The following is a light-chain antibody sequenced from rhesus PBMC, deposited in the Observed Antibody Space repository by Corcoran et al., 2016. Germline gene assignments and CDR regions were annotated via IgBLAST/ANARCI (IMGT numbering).Light chain of an antibody. J-gene: IGKJ4*01. CDR2: KVS. V-gene: IGKV1-74*01. Sequence: DIQMTQSPSSLSASVGDRVTITCRASENVNNYLNWYQQKPGKAPKLLIYKVSTLQSGVPSRFSGSGSGTDYTFTISSLQPEDVATYYCQHGYGTPLTFGGGTKVEIK. CDR3: QHGYGTPLT. CDR1: ENVNNY.